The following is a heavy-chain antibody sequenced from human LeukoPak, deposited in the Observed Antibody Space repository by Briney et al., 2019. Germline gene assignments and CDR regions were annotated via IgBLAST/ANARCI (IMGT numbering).Heavy chain of an antibody. CDR3: ARDSMIGAFDI. V-gene: IGHV4-59*01. Sequence: SETLSLTCTVFGGSISSYYWSWIRQPPGKGLEWIGCIYYSGSTNYNPSLKSRVTISVDTSKNQFSLKLSSVTAADTAVYYCARDSMIGAFDIWGQGTMVTVSS. D-gene: IGHD3-22*01. J-gene: IGHJ3*02. CDR1: GGSISSYY. CDR2: IYYSGST.